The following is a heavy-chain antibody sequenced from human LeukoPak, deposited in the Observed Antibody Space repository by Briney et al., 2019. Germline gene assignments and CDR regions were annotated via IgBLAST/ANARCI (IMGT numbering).Heavy chain of an antibody. J-gene: IGHJ5*02. V-gene: IGHV4-34*01. CDR1: GGSFSGYY. D-gene: IGHD3-10*01. Sequence: PSETLSLTCAVYGGSFSGYYWSWIRQPPGKGLEWIGEINHSGSTNYNPSLKSRVTISVDTSKNQFSLKLSSVTAADTAVYYCARGGLNCYGSGSYYNWFDPWGQGTLVTVSS. CDR3: ARGGLNCYGSGSYYNWFDP. CDR2: INHSGST.